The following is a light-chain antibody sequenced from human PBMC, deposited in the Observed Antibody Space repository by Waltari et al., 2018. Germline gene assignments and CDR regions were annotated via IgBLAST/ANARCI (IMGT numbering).Light chain of an antibody. CDR2: WAS. V-gene: IGKV4-1*01. CDR3: QQYYSTPLT. CDR1: QSVLYSSKNKNY. J-gene: IGKJ4*01. Sequence: DIVMTQSPDSLAVSLGERATIHCKSSQSVLYSSKNKNYLAWYQQKPGQPPKLLIYWASTRESGVPDRFSGSGSGTDFTLTISSLQAADVAVYYCQQYYSTPLTFGGGTKVEIK.